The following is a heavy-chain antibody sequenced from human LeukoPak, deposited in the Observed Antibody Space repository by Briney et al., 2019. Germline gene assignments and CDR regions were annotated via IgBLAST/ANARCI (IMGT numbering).Heavy chain of an antibody. CDR3: AVVEGIWFGEPLDY. CDR1: GCTFTSYG. V-gene: IGHV1-18*01. J-gene: IGHJ4*02. Sequence: GASVKVSCKASGCTFTSYGISWVRQAPGQGLEWMGWISAYNGNTNYAQKLQGRVTMTTDTSTSTAYMELRSLRSDDTAVYYCAVVEGIWFGEPLDYWGQGTLVTVSS. CDR2: ISAYNGNT. D-gene: IGHD3-10*01.